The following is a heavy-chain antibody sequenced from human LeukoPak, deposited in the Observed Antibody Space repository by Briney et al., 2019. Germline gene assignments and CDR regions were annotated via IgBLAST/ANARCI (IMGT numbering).Heavy chain of an antibody. CDR2: ISYDGSNK. J-gene: IGHJ6*02. V-gene: IGHV3-30-3*01. CDR1: GFTFSDHA. Sequence: GGSLRLSCTASGFTFSDHAMHWVRQAPGKGLEWVAVISYDGSNKYYADSVKGRFTISRDNSKNTLYLQMNSLRAEDTAVYDCARSVPLIGANANCCYYYGMDVWGQGTTVTVSS. D-gene: IGHD4/OR15-4a*01. CDR3: ARSVPLIGANANCCYYYGMDV.